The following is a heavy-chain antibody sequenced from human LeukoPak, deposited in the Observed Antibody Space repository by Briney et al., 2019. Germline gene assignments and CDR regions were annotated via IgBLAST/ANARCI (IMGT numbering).Heavy chain of an antibody. V-gene: IGHV3-23*01. CDR1: GFTFSSYA. D-gene: IGHD6-13*01. J-gene: IGHJ4*02. Sequence: GGSLRLSCAASGFTFSSYAMSWVRQAPGKGLEWVSAISGSGGSTYYADAVKGRFTISSDNSKNTLYLQMNSLRAEDRAVYYCAKDLEMEGIAAAIGSGFDYWGQGTWSPSPQ. CDR2: ISGSGGST. CDR3: AKDLEMEGIAAAIGSGFDY.